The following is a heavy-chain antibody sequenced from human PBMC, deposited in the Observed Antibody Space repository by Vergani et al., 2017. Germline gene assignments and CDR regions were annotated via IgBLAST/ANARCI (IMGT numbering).Heavy chain of an antibody. V-gene: IGHV4-34*02. D-gene: IGHD3-10*01. CDR3: ASRRPRLNLGSKSNAGTFDS. CDR2: ITAMGSA. CDR1: GGSLSGYF. J-gene: IGHJ4*02. Sequence: QVHLQQRGAGVLKPSETLSLTCGVIGGSLSGYFWSWIRQSPGRGLEGIGEITAMGSAKYSPSATSRVTISVDTSRGEFTLTVTSVTAADTGLYFCASRRPRLNLGSKSNAGTFDSWGQGTLVTVSS.